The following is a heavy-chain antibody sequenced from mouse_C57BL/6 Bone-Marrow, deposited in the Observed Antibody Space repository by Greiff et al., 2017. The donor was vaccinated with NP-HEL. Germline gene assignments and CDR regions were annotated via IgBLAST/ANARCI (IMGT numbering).Heavy chain of an antibody. J-gene: IGHJ3*01. CDR1: GYTFTSYW. D-gene: IGHD2-5*01. CDR2: IDPNSGGT. Sequence: QVQLKQPGAELVKPGASVKLSCKASGYTFTSYWMHWVKQRPGRGLEWIGRIDPNSGGTKYNEKFKSKATLTVDKPSSTAYMRLSSLTSEDSAVYYCARWDYSTPFAYWGQGTLVTVSA. CDR3: ARWDYSTPFAY. V-gene: IGHV1-72*01.